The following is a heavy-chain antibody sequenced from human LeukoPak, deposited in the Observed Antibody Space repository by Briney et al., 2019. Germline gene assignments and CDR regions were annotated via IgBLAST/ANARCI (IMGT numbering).Heavy chain of an antibody. J-gene: IGHJ4*02. Sequence: SETLSLTCAVSGGSISSGGYSWSWIRQPPGKGLEWIGYIYYSGSTYYNPSLKSRVTISIDTSKNHFSLKLSSVTAADTAVYYCARSGGDSVWGQGTLVTASS. V-gene: IGHV4-30-4*07. D-gene: IGHD2-21*02. CDR1: GGSISSGGYS. CDR3: ARSGGDSV. CDR2: IYYSGST.